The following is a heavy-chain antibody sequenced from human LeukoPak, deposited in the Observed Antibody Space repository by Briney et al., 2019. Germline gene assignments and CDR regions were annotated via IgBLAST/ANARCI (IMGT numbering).Heavy chain of an antibody. Sequence: PGGSLRLSCAASGFTFSDYYMSWIRQAPGKGLEWVSYISSSGSTIYYADSAKGRFTISRDNAKNSLYLQMNSLRAEDTAVYYCATSMIVVVKHAFDIWGQGTMVTVSS. V-gene: IGHV3-11*01. CDR2: ISSSGSTI. D-gene: IGHD3-22*01. J-gene: IGHJ3*02. CDR1: GFTFSDYY. CDR3: ATSMIVVVKHAFDI.